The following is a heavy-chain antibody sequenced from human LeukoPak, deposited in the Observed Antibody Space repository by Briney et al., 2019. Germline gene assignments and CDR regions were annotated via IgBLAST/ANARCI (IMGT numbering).Heavy chain of an antibody. D-gene: IGHD1-26*01. CDR1: GFTFSNYW. J-gene: IGHJ4*02. Sequence: GGSLRLSCAASGFTFSNYWMTWVRQAPGKGLEWVSVIYSSGSTYYADSVKGRFTISRDNSKNTLYLQVNSLRAEDTAVYYCAKESGSYGNFFDYWGQGTLVTVSS. V-gene: IGHV3-23*03. CDR2: IYSSGST. CDR3: AKESGSYGNFFDY.